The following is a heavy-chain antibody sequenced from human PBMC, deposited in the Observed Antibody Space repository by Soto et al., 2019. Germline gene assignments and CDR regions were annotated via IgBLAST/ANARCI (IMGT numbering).Heavy chain of an antibody. CDR2: INGGGGHT. V-gene: IGHV3-23*01. CDR3: AQAHWVYSSTWFFFDY. Sequence: EVQLLQSGGGLVQPGGSLRLSCAASGFKFSNFAMRWIRQAPGKGLEWVSGINGGGGHTDYADSVKGRFTISRDNSKNTLYLQLCSMRAEDTDVYYCAQAHWVYSSTWFFFDYWGQGRLVTVSS. J-gene: IGHJ4*02. CDR1: GFKFSNFA. D-gene: IGHD2-2*01.